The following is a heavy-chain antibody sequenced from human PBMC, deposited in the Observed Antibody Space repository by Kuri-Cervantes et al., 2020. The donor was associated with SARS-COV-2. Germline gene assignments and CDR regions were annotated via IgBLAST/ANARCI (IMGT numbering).Heavy chain of an antibody. CDR3: ARGPPSSIAARRVSFDY. CDR2: INHSGST. CDR1: GGSFSGYY. D-gene: IGHD6-6*01. Sequence: GSLRLSCADYGGSFSGYYWSWIRQPPGKGLEWIGEINHSGSTNYNPSLKSRVTISVDTSKNQFSLKLSSVTAADTAVYYCARGPPSSIAARRVSFDYWGQGTLVTVSS. V-gene: IGHV4-34*01. J-gene: IGHJ4*02.